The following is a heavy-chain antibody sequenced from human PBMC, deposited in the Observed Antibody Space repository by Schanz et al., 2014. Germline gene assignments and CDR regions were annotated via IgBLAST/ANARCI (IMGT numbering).Heavy chain of an antibody. CDR1: GFTFSTYA. D-gene: IGHD5-12*01. Sequence: EVQLVESGGGLVKPGESLRLSCSASGFTFSTYAMSWVRQASGKGLEWVSAISGSGASTYYADSVKGRFTISRDNSKNTLYLQMNSLRADDTAVYYCARGGGPEDVFDIWGQGTTVTVSS. V-gene: IGHV3-23*04. CDR3: ARGGGPEDVFDI. CDR2: ISGSGAST. J-gene: IGHJ3*02.